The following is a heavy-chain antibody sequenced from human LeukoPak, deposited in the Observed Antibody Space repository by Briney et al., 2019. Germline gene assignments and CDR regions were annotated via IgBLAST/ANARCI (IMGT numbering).Heavy chain of an antibody. J-gene: IGHJ4*02. CDR1: GFTFSSYS. CDR2: ISSTSSYK. CDR3: AGDPRDYYDSSGYSRFDY. D-gene: IGHD3-22*01. Sequence: PGGSLRLSCAASGFTFSSYSMNWVRQAPGKGLEWVSSISSTSSYKYYADSLKGRFTISRDNAKNSLYLQMNSLRAEDTAVYYCAGDPRDYYDSSGYSRFDYWGQGTLVTVSS. V-gene: IGHV3-21*01.